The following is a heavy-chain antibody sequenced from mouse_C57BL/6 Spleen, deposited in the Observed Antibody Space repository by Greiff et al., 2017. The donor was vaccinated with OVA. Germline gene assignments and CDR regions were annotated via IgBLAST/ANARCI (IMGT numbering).Heavy chain of an antibody. CDR1: GYTFTSYW. J-gene: IGHJ2*01. CDR3: ARRDYGSFDG. D-gene: IGHD1-1*01. V-gene: IGHV1-61*01. Sequence: QVQLQQPGAELVRPGSSVKLSCKASGYTFTSYWMDWVKQRPGQGLEWIGNIYPSDSETHYNQKFKDKATLTVDKSSSTAYMQLSSLTSEDTAVYYCARRDYGSFDGWGQGTTLTVSS. CDR2: IYPSDSET.